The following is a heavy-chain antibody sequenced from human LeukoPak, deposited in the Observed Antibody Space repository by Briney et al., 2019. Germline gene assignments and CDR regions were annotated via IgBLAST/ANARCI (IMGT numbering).Heavy chain of an antibody. CDR3: AKASEWELLDYFDY. J-gene: IGHJ4*02. D-gene: IGHD1-26*01. CDR1: GFTFSSYA. V-gene: IGHV3-23*01. Sequence: GGSLRLSCAASGFTFSSYAMTWVRRAPGKGLEWVSSISDRDHNTYYADSVKGRFTISRDNSKNTLYLQMNSLRAEDTAVYYCAKASEWELLDYFDYWGQGTLVTVSS. CDR2: ISDRDHNT.